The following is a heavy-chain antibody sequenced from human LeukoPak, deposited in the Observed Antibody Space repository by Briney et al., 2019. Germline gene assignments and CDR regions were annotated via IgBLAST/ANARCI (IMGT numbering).Heavy chain of an antibody. Sequence: GSSVKVSCKASVGTFRSYAISGVRQAPGQGREWMGGIIPIFGTANYAQEFQGRVTITTHESTSTAHLETSSMRSEDTAVYYCATDKGDAVAAVDAPYYYYYYTDVWGEGTTVTVSS. CDR1: VGTFRSYA. V-gene: IGHV1-69*05. J-gene: IGHJ6*03. D-gene: IGHD6-19*01. CDR3: ATDKGDAVAAVDAPYYYYYYTDV. CDR2: IIPIFGTA.